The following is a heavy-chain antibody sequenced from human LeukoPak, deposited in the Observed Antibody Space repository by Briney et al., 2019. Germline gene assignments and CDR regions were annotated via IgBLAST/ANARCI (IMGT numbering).Heavy chain of an antibody. Sequence: GGSLRLSCAVSGSIFRNYGMSWVRQAPGKGLEWVSSINNSGGATYYADSVKGRFTISRDNSKNTLNLQMNSLRAEDTAVYYCALGGTYFDYWGQGTLVTVSS. J-gene: IGHJ4*02. CDR1: GSIFRNYG. V-gene: IGHV3-23*01. D-gene: IGHD1-26*01. CDR2: INNSGGAT. CDR3: ALGGTYFDY.